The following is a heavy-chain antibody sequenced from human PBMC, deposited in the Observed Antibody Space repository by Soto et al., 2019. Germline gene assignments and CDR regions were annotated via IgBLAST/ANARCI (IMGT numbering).Heavy chain of an antibody. CDR3: GKGRSYYYYYGLAV. J-gene: IGHJ6*02. CDR2: IIDSRGST. CDR1: GFTFSSCA. V-gene: IGHV3-23*01. D-gene: IGHD1-26*01. Sequence: EVHLLESGGALVQPGGSLRLSCAASGFTFSSCAMGWVRQPSGKGLERVSDIIDSRGSTYYADSVNGRFTISRDNSKSTVYLRMNSLSAGATAVYYCGKGRSYYYYYGLAVWGQGTTAAVSS.